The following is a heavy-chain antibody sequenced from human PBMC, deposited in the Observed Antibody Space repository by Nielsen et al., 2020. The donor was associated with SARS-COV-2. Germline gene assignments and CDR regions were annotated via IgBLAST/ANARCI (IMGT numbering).Heavy chain of an antibody. CDR2: ISWDGGST. Sequence: GESLKISCAASGFTFADYTMHWVRQAPGKGLEWVSLISWDGGSTYYADSVKGRFTISRDNSKNSLYLQMNSLRTEDTALYYCAKGRGSLDSWGQGTLVTVSS. J-gene: IGHJ4*02. CDR1: GFTFADYT. CDR3: AKGRGSLDS. D-gene: IGHD3-16*01. V-gene: IGHV3-43*01.